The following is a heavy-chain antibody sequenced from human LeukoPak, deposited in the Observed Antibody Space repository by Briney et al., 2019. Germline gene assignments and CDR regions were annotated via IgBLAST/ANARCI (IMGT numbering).Heavy chain of an antibody. CDR2: MNPNSGNT. CDR1: GYTFTSYD. Sequence: GASVKVSCKASGYTFTSYDINWVRQATGQGLEWMGWMNPNSGNTGYAQKFQGRVTTTRNTSISTAYMELSSLRSEDTAVYYCAREGSSGSYFYFDYWGQGTLVTVSS. CDR3: AREGSSGSYFYFDY. V-gene: IGHV1-8*03. J-gene: IGHJ4*02. D-gene: IGHD3-10*01.